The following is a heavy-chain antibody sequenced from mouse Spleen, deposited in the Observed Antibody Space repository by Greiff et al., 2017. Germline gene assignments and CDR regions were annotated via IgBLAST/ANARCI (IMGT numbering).Heavy chain of an antibody. V-gene: IGHV3-6*01. D-gene: IGHD2-4*01. J-gene: IGHJ3*01. Sequence: EVKLQESGPGLVKPSQSLSLTCSVTGYSITSGYYWNWIRQFPGNKLEWMGYISYDGSNNYNPSLKNRISITRDTSKNQFFLKLNSVTTEDTATYYCAIVYDYDEAWFAYWGQGTLVTVSA. CDR1: GYSITSGYY. CDR2: ISYDGSN. CDR3: AIVYDYDEAWFAY.